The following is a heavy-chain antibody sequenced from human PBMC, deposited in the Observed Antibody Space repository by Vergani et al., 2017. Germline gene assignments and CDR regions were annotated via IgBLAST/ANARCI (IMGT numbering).Heavy chain of an antibody. D-gene: IGHD3-3*01. CDR1: GGSISSSSYY. Sequence: QLQLQESGPGLVKPSETLSLTCTVSGGSISSSSYYWGWIRQPPGKGLGWIGSIYYSGSTYYNPSLKSRVTISVDTSKNQFSLKLSSVTAADTAVYYCARLTPYYDFWSGYYLFDYWGQGTLVTVSS. CDR3: ARLTPYYDFWSGYYLFDY. V-gene: IGHV4-39*01. J-gene: IGHJ4*02. CDR2: IYYSGST.